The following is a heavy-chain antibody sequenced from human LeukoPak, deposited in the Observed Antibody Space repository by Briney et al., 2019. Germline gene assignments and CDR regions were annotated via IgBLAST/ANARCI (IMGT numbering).Heavy chain of an antibody. CDR2: INPNSGGT. J-gene: IGHJ4*02. D-gene: IGHD1-20*01. V-gene: IGHV1-2*02. Sequence: ASVKVSCKASGYTFTGYYMHWVRQAPGQGLEWMGWINPNSGGTNYAQKFQGRVTMTGDTSISTAYMELSSLKSDDTTVYFCARGISGTTHSFDFWGQGTLVTVSS. CDR1: GYTFTGYY. CDR3: ARGISGTTHSFDF.